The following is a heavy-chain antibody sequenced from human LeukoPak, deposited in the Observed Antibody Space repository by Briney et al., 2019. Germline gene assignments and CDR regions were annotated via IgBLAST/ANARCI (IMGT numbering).Heavy chain of an antibody. Sequence: GESLKISCKGSGYSFTGYWIGWVRQMPGKGLEWMGIIYPGDSDTRYSPSFQGQVTISADKSISTAYLQWSSLKASDTAMYYCAELRDSSSWPLDYWGQGTLVTVSS. CDR1: GYSFTGYW. V-gene: IGHV5-51*01. CDR2: IYPGDSDT. J-gene: IGHJ4*02. D-gene: IGHD6-13*01. CDR3: AELRDSSSWPLDY.